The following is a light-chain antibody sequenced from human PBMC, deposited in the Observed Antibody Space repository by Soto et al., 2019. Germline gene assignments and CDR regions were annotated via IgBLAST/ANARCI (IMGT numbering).Light chain of an antibody. CDR3: QQYNNWPIT. CDR1: QSVASRH. CDR2: GAS. Sequence: EIVLTQSPGTLSLSPWERATLSCRASQSVASRHLAWYQHKPGQAPRLLIYGASNRATGIPDRFSGSGSGTEFTLTISSLQSEDFEVYYCQQYNNWPITFGQGTRLEIK. V-gene: IGKV3D-15*01. J-gene: IGKJ5*01.